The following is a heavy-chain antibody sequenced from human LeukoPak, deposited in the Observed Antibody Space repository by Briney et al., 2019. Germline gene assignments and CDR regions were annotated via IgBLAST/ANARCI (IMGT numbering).Heavy chain of an antibody. D-gene: IGHD2/OR15-2a*01. CDR3: VRGNKGFDY. J-gene: IGHJ4*02. V-gene: IGHV3-72*01. CDR2: IRNKANSYTT. CDR1: GFTFSSNY. Sequence: GGSLRLSYAAPGFTFSSNYMDWVRRAPRKGLEWVGRIRNKANSYTTEYAASVKGRFTISRDDSKNSLYLQMNSLKTEDTAVYYCVRGNKGFDYWGQGTLVTVSS.